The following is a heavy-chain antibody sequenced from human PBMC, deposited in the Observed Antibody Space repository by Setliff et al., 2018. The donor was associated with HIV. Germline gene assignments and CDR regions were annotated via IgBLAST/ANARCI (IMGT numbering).Heavy chain of an antibody. D-gene: IGHD2-2*01. J-gene: IGHJ5*01. V-gene: IGHV4-59*11. Sequence: NPSETLSLTCTVSGGSINSHYWSWIRQPPGKGLEYIGYIYFTGITNYNPSLQSRVTISIDTTKKQLLLRVRSVTAADTAVYYCARGGYSSKWYSWFDPWGQGTLVTVSS. CDR3: ARGGYSSKWYSWFDP. CDR1: GGSINSHY. CDR2: IYFTGIT.